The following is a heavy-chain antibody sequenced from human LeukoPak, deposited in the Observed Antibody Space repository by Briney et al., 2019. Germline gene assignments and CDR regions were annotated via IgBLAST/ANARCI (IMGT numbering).Heavy chain of an antibody. V-gene: IGHV3-23*01. Sequence: GRTLSLSCAVSGFAFSIYATGCVRRAPAKGVEWVSAISGSGGSTYYADSVKGRFTISRDNSKNTLYLQMNGLRAEDTAVYYCARDINDYFDYWGQGTLVTVSS. CDR1: GFAFSIYA. CDR3: ARDINDYFDY. J-gene: IGHJ4*02. CDR2: ISGSGGST.